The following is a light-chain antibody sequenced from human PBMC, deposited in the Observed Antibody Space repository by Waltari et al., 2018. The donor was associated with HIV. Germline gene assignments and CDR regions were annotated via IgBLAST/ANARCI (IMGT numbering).Light chain of an antibody. J-gene: IGKJ2*02. CDR1: QEVMNR. Sequence: DIQMTQSPSTLSASVGDRLTFPCRASQEVMNRLAWYQQKPGKAPKLLIHKAYNVDSGVSSRFNGSGSGTTFTLTIDNLQPDDFATYDCQQYNSDFCTFGQGTKLEI. CDR2: KAY. CDR3: QQYNSDFCT. V-gene: IGKV1-5*03.